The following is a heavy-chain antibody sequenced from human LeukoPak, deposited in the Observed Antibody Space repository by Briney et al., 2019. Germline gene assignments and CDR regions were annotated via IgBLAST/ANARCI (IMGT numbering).Heavy chain of an antibody. CDR2: IYPGDSDI. V-gene: IGHV5-51*01. Sequence: GESLKISCEGSGYSFTTYWIGWVRQMPGKGLEWMGIIYPGDSDIRYSPLFQGQVTISADKSITTAYLQWSSLKASDTATYYCARLSAYYYMDVWGKGTTVTISS. CDR1: GYSFTTYW. J-gene: IGHJ6*03. CDR3: ARLSAYYYMDV.